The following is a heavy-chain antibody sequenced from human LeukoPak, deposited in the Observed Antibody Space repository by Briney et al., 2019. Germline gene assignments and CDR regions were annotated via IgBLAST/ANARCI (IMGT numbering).Heavy chain of an antibody. CDR3: ARATRPRGDFDY. V-gene: IGHV4-38-2*01. J-gene: IGHJ4*02. CDR2: LFHSGTI. D-gene: IGHD6-6*01. Sequence: SETLSLTCAVYGGSFSDYYWGWIRQPPGKGLEWIGSLFHSGTIYYTPSLKSRVTTSVDTSNNRFSLKLMSVTAADTAVYYCARATRPRGDFDYWGQGTLVTVSS. CDR1: GGSFSDYY.